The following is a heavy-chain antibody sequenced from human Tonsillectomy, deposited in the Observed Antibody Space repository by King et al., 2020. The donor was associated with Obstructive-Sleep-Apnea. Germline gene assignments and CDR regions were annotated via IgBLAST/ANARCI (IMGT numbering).Heavy chain of an antibody. CDR1: GFTFDDYA. V-gene: IGHV3-9*01. Sequence: VQLVESGGGLVQPGGSLRLSCAASGFTFDDYAMHWVRQAPGKGLEWVSGISWNSGSIGYADSVKGRFTISRDNAKNSLYLQMNSLRAEDTALYYCAKGTGGYTPGHFDYWGQGTLVTVSS. CDR2: ISWNSGSI. D-gene: IGHD2-8*02. CDR3: AKGTGGYTPGHFDY. J-gene: IGHJ4*02.